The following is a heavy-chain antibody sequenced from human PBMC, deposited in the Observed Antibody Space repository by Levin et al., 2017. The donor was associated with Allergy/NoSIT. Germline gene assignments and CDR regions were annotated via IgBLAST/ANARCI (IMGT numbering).Heavy chain of an antibody. CDR2: VSGSGYTT. D-gene: IGHD2-15*01. CDR1: GFTLSNYV. Sequence: QPGGSLRLSCAASGFTLSNYVMSWVRQAPGKGLYWVSSVSGSGYTTYYADSVKGQFTISRDNSKNTLHLQLNSLTAEDPAVYFCAKHGGSRYCSGGSCYRAPVDYWGQGALVTVSS. J-gene: IGHJ4*02. V-gene: IGHV3-23*01. CDR3: AKHGGSRYCSGGSCYRAPVDY.